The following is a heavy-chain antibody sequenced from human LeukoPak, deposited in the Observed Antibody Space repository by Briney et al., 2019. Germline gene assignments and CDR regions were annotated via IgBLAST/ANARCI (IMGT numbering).Heavy chain of an antibody. V-gene: IGHV3-23*01. CDR2: ISGSGCST. CDR3: VKDGMAVAGTAPLDY. Sequence: GGPLRLSCAASGFTFSSYALNWVPQAPGKALEWVSSISGSGCSTYYADSVKGRFTISRDNPKNTLYLQMNSLRAEDTAIYYCVKDGMAVAGTAPLDYWGLGILVTVSS. D-gene: IGHD6-19*01. J-gene: IGHJ4*02. CDR1: GFTFSSYA.